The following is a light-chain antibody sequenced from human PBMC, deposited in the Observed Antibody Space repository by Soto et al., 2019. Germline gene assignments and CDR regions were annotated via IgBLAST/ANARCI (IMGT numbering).Light chain of an antibody. CDR1: QSISSW. Sequence: DIQITHSPSTLSASVGDRVTITCRSSQSISSWLAWYQQKPGKAPKLLIYDASSLESGVPSRFSGSGSGTEFTLTISSLQPDDFATYYCQQYNSYSWTFGQGPKVDIK. CDR3: QQYNSYSWT. V-gene: IGKV1-5*01. CDR2: DAS. J-gene: IGKJ1*01.